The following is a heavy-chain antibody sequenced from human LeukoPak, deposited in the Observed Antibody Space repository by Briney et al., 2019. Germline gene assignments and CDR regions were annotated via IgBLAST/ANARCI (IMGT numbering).Heavy chain of an antibody. V-gene: IGHV3-48*04. CDR1: GFSFSMYS. D-gene: IGHD1-26*01. CDR2: ISTSGSTI. Sequence: GGSLRLSCVASGFSFSMYSMNWVRQAPGKGLEWVSYISTSGSTINYADSVKGRFSISRDNAKYSLYLQMNSLRAEDSAVYYCARGGLGSWTFDSWGQGTLVTVSS. CDR3: ARGGLGSWTFDS. J-gene: IGHJ4*02.